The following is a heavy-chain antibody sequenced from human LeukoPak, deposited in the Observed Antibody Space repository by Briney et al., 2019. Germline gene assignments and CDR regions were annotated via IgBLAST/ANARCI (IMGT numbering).Heavy chain of an antibody. J-gene: IGHJ3*02. CDR1: GGSISSYY. Sequence: SETLSLTCTVSGGSISSYYWSWIRQPPGKGLEWIGYIYYSGSTNYNPSLKSRVTISVDTSKNQFSLKLSSVTAADTAVYYCASLASSYYYGSTDIWGQGTMVTVSS. CDR3: ASLASSYYYGSTDI. D-gene: IGHD3-10*01. CDR2: IYYSGST. V-gene: IGHV4-59*08.